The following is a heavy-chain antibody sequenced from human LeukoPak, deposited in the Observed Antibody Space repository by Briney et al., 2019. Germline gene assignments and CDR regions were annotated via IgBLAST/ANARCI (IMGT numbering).Heavy chain of an antibody. CDR1: GYTFTSYD. D-gene: IGHD3-22*01. CDR3: AREVRDYYDSSGYPDY. CDR2: MNPNSGNT. V-gene: IGHV1-8*03. Sequence: ASVKVSCKASGYTFTSYDINWVRQATGQGLEWMGWMNPNSGNTGYAQKFQGRVTITRNTSISTAYMELSSLRSEDTAVYYCAREVRDYYDSSGYPDYWGQGTLVTVSS. J-gene: IGHJ4*02.